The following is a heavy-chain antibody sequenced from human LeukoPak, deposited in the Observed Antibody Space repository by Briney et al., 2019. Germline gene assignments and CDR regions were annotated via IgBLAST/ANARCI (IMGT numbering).Heavy chain of an antibody. D-gene: IGHD5-18*01. CDR1: GGSFSGYY. CDR2: INHSGST. CDR3: ARALGYGFYFDY. Sequence: PSETLSLTCAVYGGSFSGYYWSWIRQPPGKGLEWIGEINHSGSTNYNPSLKSRVTISVDRSKNQFSLKLSSVTAADTAVYYCARALGYGFYFDYWGQGTLVTVSS. V-gene: IGHV4-34*01. J-gene: IGHJ4*02.